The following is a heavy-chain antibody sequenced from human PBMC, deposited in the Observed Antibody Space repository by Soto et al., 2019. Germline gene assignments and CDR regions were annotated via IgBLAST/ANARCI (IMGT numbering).Heavy chain of an antibody. V-gene: IGHV3-30*18. CDR3: VKDLLQNEVTTCGS. CDR1: GFTFDSYG. CDR2: ISSDGNNK. Sequence: QVQLVESGGGVVQPGRSLRLSCAASGFTFDSYGMHWVRQAPGEALEWVAVISSDGNNKHYADSVKGRFSINRDNFDNILSLQMSSLRVEDTAMNYCVKDLLQNEVTTCGSWGQETLVTVSS. J-gene: IGHJ5*02. D-gene: IGHD4-17*01.